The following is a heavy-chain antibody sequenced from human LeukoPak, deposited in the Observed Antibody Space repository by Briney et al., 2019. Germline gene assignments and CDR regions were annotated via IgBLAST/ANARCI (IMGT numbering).Heavy chain of an antibody. CDR3: AKVAGGGSGYDQTYYYYYYMDV. D-gene: IGHD5-12*01. Sequence: PGGSLRLSCAASGFTFSSYAMSWVRQAPGKGLEWVSAISGSGGSTYYADSVKGRFTISRDNSKNTLYLQMNSLRAEGTAVYYCAKVAGGGSGYDQTYYYYYYMDVWGKGTTVTVSS. V-gene: IGHV3-23*01. CDR1: GFTFSSYA. J-gene: IGHJ6*03. CDR2: ISGSGGST.